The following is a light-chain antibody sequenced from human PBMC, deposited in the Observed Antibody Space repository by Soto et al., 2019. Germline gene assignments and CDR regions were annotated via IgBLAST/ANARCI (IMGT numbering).Light chain of an antibody. V-gene: IGLV2-14*01. CDR3: SSYTSASTLLYL. CDR1: SSDVGGYNY. Sequence: QSALTQPASVSGSPGQSITISCTGTSSDVGGYNYVSWYQQHPGIAPKLLIYGVTNRPSGVSTRFSGSKSGNTASLTISGLPTEDEAVYYCSSYTSASTLLYLFGSGTKLTVL. CDR2: GVT. J-gene: IGLJ1*01.